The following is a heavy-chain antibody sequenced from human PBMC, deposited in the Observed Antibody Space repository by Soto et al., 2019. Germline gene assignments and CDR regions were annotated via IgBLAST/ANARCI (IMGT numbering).Heavy chain of an antibody. CDR1: GGSVSSGSYY. J-gene: IGHJ6*02. Sequence: SETLSLTCTVSGGSVSSGSYYWSWNRQPPGKGLEWIGYIYYSGSTNYNPSLKSRVTISVDTSKNQFSLKLSSVTAADTAVYYCARGSGSLVLAYYYGMDVWGQGTTVTISS. CDR2: IYYSGST. V-gene: IGHV4-61*01. CDR3: ARGSGSLVLAYYYGMDV. D-gene: IGHD3-3*01.